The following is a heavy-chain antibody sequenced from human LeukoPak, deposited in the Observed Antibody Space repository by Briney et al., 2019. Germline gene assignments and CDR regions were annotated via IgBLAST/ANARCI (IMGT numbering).Heavy chain of an antibody. V-gene: IGHV3-23*01. CDR3: AKGLYNWNDPLYPPFDY. CDR2: ISGSGGST. J-gene: IGHJ4*02. CDR1: GFTFSSYA. Sequence: GGSLRLSCAASGFTFSSYAMNWVRQAPGKGLEWVSAISGSGGSTYYADSVKGRFTISRDNSKNTLYLQMNSLRAEDTAVYYCAKGLYNWNDPLYPPFDYWGQGTLVTVSS. D-gene: IGHD1-20*01.